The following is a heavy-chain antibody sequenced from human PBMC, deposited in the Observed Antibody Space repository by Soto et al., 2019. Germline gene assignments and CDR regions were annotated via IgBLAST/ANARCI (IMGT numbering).Heavy chain of an antibody. Sequence: GGSLRLSCAASGFTFSSYALSWVRQAPGKGLEWVSTISGSGGSTYYADSVKGRFTISRDNSENTLYLQMNSLRAEDTAVYYCAKGSPIAVVVYTNNWFDPWGQGTLVTVSS. CDR3: AKGSPIAVVVYTNNWFDP. CDR2: ISGSGGST. CDR1: GFTFSSYA. J-gene: IGHJ5*02. D-gene: IGHD2-8*01. V-gene: IGHV3-23*01.